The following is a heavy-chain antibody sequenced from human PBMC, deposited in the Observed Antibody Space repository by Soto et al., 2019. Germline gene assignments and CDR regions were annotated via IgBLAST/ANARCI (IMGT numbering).Heavy chain of an antibody. J-gene: IGHJ5*02. V-gene: IGHV4-59*01. CDR2: IYYSGST. CDR1: GGSISSYY. D-gene: IGHD3-10*01. CDR3: ARDPFLGVREAYYYGSGSPGGWFDP. Sequence: PSETLSLTXTVSGGSISSYYWSWIRQPPGKGLEWIGYIYYSGSTNYNPSLKSRVTISVDTSKNQFSLKLSSVTAADTAVYYCARDPFLGVREAYYYGSGSPGGWFDPWGQGTLVTVS.